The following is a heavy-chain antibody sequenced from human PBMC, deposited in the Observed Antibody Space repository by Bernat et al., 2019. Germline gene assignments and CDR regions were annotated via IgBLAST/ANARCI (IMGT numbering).Heavy chain of an antibody. V-gene: IGHV3-11*01. CDR1: GFTFSDYD. CDR3: GRANSVGRVIGVSTSTDY. J-gene: IGHJ4*02. Sequence: QVQLVESGGGLVKPGGSLRLSCAVSGFTFSDYDMSWIRQAPGKGLEWISCISNNGSSKYYADSVKGRFTISRDNAKNSLYLQMNSLRADDTAVYFCGRANSVGRVIGVSTSTDYWGQGTRVTVSS. D-gene: IGHD3-16*02. CDR2: ISNNGSSK.